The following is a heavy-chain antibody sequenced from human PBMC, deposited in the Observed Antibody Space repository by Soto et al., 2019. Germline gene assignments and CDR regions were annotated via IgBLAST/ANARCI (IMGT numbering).Heavy chain of an antibody. J-gene: IGHJ5*02. V-gene: IGHV4-59*01. Sequence: LSLTCTVSGGSISSYYWSWIRQPPGKGLEWIGYIYYSGSTNYNPSLKSRVTISVDTSKNQFSLKLSSVTAADTAVYYCARESGSSSWCWFDPWGQGTLVTVSS. CDR3: ARESGSSSWCWFDP. CDR2: IYYSGST. CDR1: GGSISSYY. D-gene: IGHD6-13*01.